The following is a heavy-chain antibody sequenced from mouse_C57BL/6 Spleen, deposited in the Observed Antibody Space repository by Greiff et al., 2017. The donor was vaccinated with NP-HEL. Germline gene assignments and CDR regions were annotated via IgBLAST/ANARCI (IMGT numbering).Heavy chain of an antibody. CDR3: ARRPNWDKVYFDY. CDR2: IDPSDSYT. D-gene: IGHD4-1*01. Sequence: QVQLQQPGAELVMPGASVKLSCKASGYTFTSYWMHWVKQRPGQGLEWIGEIDPSDSYTNYNQKFKGKSTLTVDKSSSTAYMQLSSLTSEDSAVYYCARRPNWDKVYFDYWGQGTTLTVSS. J-gene: IGHJ2*01. V-gene: IGHV1-69*01. CDR1: GYTFTSYW.